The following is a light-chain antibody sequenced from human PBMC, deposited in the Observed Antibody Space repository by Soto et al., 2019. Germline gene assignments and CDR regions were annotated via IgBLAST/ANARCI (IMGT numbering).Light chain of an antibody. Sequence: DIQMTQSPSTLSGSVGDRVTITCRASQTISSWLAWYQQKPGKVPKLLIYAASTLQSGVQSRFSGSGSGTDFTLTIRCLQSEDFATYYCKQYYSYPWTVGQGTKVDIK. J-gene: IGKJ1*01. V-gene: IGKV1-5*01. CDR2: AAS. CDR3: KQYYSYPWT. CDR1: QTISSW.